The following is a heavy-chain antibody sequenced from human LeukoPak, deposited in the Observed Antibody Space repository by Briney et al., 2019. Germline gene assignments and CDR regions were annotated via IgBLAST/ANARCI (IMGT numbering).Heavy chain of an antibody. J-gene: IGHJ4*02. CDR3: ARHLAGNRYVFDN. V-gene: IGHV3-23*01. D-gene: IGHD5-12*01. CDR1: GFTFTIYA. CDR2: VSHVGDRP. Sequence: PGGSLRLSCAASGFTFTIYAMSWVRQAPGKGLEWVLSVSHVGDRPNYADSVKGRFTISRDNSKNTLYLHMNSLRAEDTAVYYCARHLAGNRYVFDNWGQGTQVTVSS.